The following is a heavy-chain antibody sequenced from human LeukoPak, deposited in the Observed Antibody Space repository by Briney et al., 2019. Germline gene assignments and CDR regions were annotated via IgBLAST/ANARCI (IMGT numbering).Heavy chain of an antibody. Sequence: GGSLRLSCAASGFTFSSYAMSWVRQAPGKGLEWVSVIYSGGSTYYADSVKGRFTISRDNSKNTVFLQMNRLRAEDTAVYYCAIPWAVRGAEDVWGKGTTVTISS. CDR2: IYSGGST. D-gene: IGHD3-10*02. J-gene: IGHJ6*04. CDR3: AIPWAVRGAEDV. CDR1: GFTFSSYA. V-gene: IGHV3-66*01.